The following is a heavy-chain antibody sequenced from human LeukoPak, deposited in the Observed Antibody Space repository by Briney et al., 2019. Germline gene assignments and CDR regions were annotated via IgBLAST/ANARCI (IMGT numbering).Heavy chain of an antibody. J-gene: IGHJ6*03. Sequence: SETLSHTCTVSGGSISSGSYYWSWIRQPAGKGLEWVGRIYTSGSTNYNPSLKSRVTISVDTSKNQFSLKLSSVTAADTAVYYCAREAVVFTAFYYYYYMDVWGKGTTVTVSS. CDR3: AREAVVFTAFYYYYYMDV. D-gene: IGHD6-19*01. CDR2: IYTSGST. V-gene: IGHV4-61*02. CDR1: GGSISSGSYY.